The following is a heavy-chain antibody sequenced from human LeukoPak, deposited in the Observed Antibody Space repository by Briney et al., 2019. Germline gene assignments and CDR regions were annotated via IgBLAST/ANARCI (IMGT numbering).Heavy chain of an antibody. CDR2: ISGSKGNT. V-gene: IGHV1-18*01. J-gene: IGHJ4*02. Sequence: GASVKVSCKASGYTFTTYGIAWVRQAPGQGLEWMGWISGSKGNTHYAQKLQGRVTMTTDTSTSTAYMELRSLRSDDTAVYYCARRWLYSNSGLSPFDYWGQGTLVTVTS. CDR3: ARRWLYSNSGLSPFDY. D-gene: IGHD4-11*01. CDR1: GYTFTTYG.